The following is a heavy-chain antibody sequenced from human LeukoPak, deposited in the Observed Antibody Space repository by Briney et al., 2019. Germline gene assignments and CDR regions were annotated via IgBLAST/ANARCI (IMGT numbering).Heavy chain of an antibody. CDR1: GGSISYYY. CDR2: IYYSGST. J-gene: IGHJ4*02. CDR3: ARSGIVGAGGYFDY. V-gene: IGHV4-59*01. D-gene: IGHD1-26*01. Sequence: PSETLPLTCTISGGSISYYYWSWIRQSPGKGLEWIGYIYYSGSTNYNPSLKSRVTISLDTSKNQFSLKLSSVTAADTSVYYCARSGIVGAGGYFDYWGQGTLVTVPS.